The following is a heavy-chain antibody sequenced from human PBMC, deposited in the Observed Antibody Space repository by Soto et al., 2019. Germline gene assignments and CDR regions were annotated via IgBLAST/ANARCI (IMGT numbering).Heavy chain of an antibody. CDR3: AKSGGGYDSNNDHSSGLLMGPS. CDR1: GFTFSSYA. Sequence: QVQLVESGGGVVQPGRSLRLSCAASGFTFSSYAMHWVRQAPGKGLEWVAVIYYDGSFENYADSVKGRFTISRDNSKSTLWLQMNSLRVEDTAVYYCAKSGGGYDSNNDHSSGLLMGPSWGQGTLVTVSS. J-gene: IGHJ4*02. CDR2: IYYDGSFE. V-gene: IGHV3-30*04. D-gene: IGHD3-22*01.